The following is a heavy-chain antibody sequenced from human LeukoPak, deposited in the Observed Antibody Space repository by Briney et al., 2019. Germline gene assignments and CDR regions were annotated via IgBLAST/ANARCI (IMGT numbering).Heavy chain of an antibody. CDR2: ISSSGSTK. D-gene: IGHD3-22*01. Sequence: PGGSLRLSCAASGFTFSSYEMNWVRQAPGKGLEWVSYISSSGSTKYYADSVKGRFTMSRDNAKNSLYLQMNSLRSEDTAVYYCARSPRVYYYDSSGYPYYFDYWGQGTLVTVSS. CDR3: ARSPRVYYYDSSGYPYYFDY. CDR1: GFTFSSYE. V-gene: IGHV3-48*03. J-gene: IGHJ4*02.